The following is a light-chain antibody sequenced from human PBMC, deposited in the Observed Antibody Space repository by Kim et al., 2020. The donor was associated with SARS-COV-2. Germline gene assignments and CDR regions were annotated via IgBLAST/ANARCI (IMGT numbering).Light chain of an antibody. J-gene: IGLJ3*02. V-gene: IGLV4-69*01. CDR2: LNSDGSH. Sequence: SVKLTCTRSSGHSSYAIAWHKQQPEKGPRYLMKLNSDGSHSKGDGIPDRFSGSSSGAERYLTISSLQSEDEADYYCQTWGTGIRVFGGGTQLTVL. CDR1: SGHSSYA. CDR3: QTWGTGIRV.